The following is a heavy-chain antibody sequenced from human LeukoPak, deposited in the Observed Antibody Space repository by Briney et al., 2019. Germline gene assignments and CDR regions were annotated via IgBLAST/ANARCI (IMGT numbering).Heavy chain of an antibody. CDR1: GYTFTSYY. V-gene: IGHV1-46*01. Sequence: GASVKVSCKASGYTFTSYYMHWVRQAPGQGLEWMGLINPSGTNTNYAQKFQGRVTMTRDTSTSTVYMELSSLRSEDTAVYHCGRGSSTSAYFDYWGQGTLVTVSS. CDR2: INPSGTNT. D-gene: IGHD2-2*01. J-gene: IGHJ4*02. CDR3: GRGSSTSAYFDY.